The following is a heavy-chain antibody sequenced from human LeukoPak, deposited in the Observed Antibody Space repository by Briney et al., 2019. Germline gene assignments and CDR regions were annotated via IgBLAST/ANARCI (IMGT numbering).Heavy chain of an antibody. CDR2: IIPIFGTA. V-gene: IGHV1-69*13. Sequence: ASVKVSCKASGGTFSSYAISWVRQAPGQGLEWMGGIIPIFGTANYAQKFQGRVTITAGESTSTAYMELSSLRSEDTAVYYCASRGYSYGRQGYFDYWAREPWSPSPQ. D-gene: IGHD5-18*01. CDR1: GGTFSSYA. CDR3: ASRGYSYGRQGYFDY. J-gene: IGHJ4*02.